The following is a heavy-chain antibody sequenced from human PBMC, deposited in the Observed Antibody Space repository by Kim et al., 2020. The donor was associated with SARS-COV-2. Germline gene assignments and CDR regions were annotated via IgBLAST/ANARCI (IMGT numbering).Heavy chain of an antibody. CDR2: INAGNGNT. J-gene: IGHJ6*02. V-gene: IGHV1-3*01. CDR3: ARDGTKHQNYDFWSGYYTAQGYYYGMDV. CDR1: GYTFTSYA. D-gene: IGHD3-3*01. Sequence: ASVKVSCKASGYTFTSYAMHWVRQAPGQRLEWMGWINAGNGNTKYSQKFQGRVTITRDTSASTAYMELSSLRSEDTAVYYCARDGTKHQNYDFWSGYYTAQGYYYGMDVWGQGTTVTVSS.